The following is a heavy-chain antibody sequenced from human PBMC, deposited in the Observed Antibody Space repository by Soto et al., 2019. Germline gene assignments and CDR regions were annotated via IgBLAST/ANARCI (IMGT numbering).Heavy chain of an antibody. CDR2: ISGSGGST. CDR3: AQRTGLRYFDWLVGPMDY. J-gene: IGHJ4*02. CDR1: GFTFSSYA. Sequence: GGSLRLSCAASGFTFSSYAMSWVRQAQGKGLEWVSAISGSGGSTYYADSVKGRFTISRDNSKNTLYLQMNSLRAEDTAVYYCAQRTGLRYFDWLVGPMDYWGQGTLVTVSS. D-gene: IGHD3-9*01. V-gene: IGHV3-23*01.